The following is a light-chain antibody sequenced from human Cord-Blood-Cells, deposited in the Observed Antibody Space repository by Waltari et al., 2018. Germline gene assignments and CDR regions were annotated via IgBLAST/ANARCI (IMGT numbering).Light chain of an antibody. CDR1: QDISNY. Sequence: DIQMTQSPSSLSASVGDRVTLTCQASQDISNYLNWYQQKPGKAPKLLIYEASNLETGVPSRFSGSGSGTDFTFNISSLQPEDIATYYCQQYDNLPYTFGQGTKLEIK. J-gene: IGKJ2*01. CDR3: QQYDNLPYT. CDR2: EAS. V-gene: IGKV1-33*01.